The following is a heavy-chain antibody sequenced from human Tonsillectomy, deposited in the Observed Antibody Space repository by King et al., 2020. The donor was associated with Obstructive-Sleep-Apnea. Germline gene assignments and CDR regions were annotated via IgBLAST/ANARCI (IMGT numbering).Heavy chain of an antibody. J-gene: IGHJ6*02. D-gene: IGHD6-13*01. Sequence: VQLVESGGGVVQPGRSLRLSCAASGFAFSYHAIHWVRQAPGKGLEWVAFISYDGSSKHYADSLKGRITISRDNSKNTLYLQMNRLRAEDTAVYCCAREVAAAGQDYYYHGLDVWGQGTTVTVSS. CDR2: ISYDGSSK. CDR1: GFAFSYHA. CDR3: AREVAAAGQDYYYHGLDV. V-gene: IGHV3-30-3*01.